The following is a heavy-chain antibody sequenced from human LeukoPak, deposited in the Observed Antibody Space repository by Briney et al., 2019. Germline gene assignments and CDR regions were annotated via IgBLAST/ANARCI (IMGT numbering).Heavy chain of an antibody. CDR3: ARGAPPDV. CDR1: GFIFSNYA. Sequence: GGSLRLSCTTSGFIFSNYAMYWVRQAPGKGLEWVAVISHDGTDKDYSDSVKGRFTISRDNSKSTLYLQMNSLQMNSLRPEDTAVYFCARGAPPDVWGKGTMVTVSS. V-gene: IGHV3-30*04. CDR2: ISHDGTDK. J-gene: IGHJ6*04.